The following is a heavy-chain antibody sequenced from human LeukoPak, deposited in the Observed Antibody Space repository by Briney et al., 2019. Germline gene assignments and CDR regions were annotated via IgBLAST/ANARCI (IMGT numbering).Heavy chain of an antibody. CDR2: MNPNSGNT. CDR1: GYTFTSYD. D-gene: IGHD3-10*01. J-gene: IGHJ5*02. Sequence: ASVRVSCKASGYTFTSYDINWVRQAAGQGLEWMGWMNPNSGNTGYAQKFQGRVTMTRNTSISTAYMELSSLRSEDTAVYYCAIITMVRGVIINWFDPWGQGTLVTVSS. CDR3: AIITMVRGVIINWFDP. V-gene: IGHV1-8*01.